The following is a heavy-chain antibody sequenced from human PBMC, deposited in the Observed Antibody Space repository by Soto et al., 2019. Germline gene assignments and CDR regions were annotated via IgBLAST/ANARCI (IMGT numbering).Heavy chain of an antibody. V-gene: IGHV3-23*01. J-gene: IGHJ3*02. CDR3: AKVVVTTPLDAFDI. CDR1: GFPLSSYA. D-gene: IGHD2-21*01. Sequence: GACLRFSCSASGFPLSSYALSWVRQASGKGLEWVSAISGSGDSTYYADSVKGRFTISRDNSKNTLYLQMNSLRAEDTAVYYCAKVVVTTPLDAFDIWGQGTMVTVS. CDR2: ISGSGDST.